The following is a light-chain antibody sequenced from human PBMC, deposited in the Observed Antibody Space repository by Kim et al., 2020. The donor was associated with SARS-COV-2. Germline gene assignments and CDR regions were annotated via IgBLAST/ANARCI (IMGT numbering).Light chain of an antibody. CDR2: KDT. J-gene: IGLJ1*01. CDR1: ALPRRN. V-gene: IGLV3-25*03. CDR3: QSTDRSDYYV. Sequence: SYELTQPPSVSVSPGEAATITCSGDALPRRNVYWYQQRPGQAPVLLIYKDTERPSEIPARFSGSSSGTTATLTISGVQAEDEADYYCQSTDRSDYYVFGPGTKVTVL.